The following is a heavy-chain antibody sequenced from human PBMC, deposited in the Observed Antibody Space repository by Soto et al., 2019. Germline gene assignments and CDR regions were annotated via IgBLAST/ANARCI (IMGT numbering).Heavy chain of an antibody. J-gene: IGHJ6*03. Sequence: GESLKISCKGSGYTFASYWIAWVRQMPGKGLQWMGIIYPGDSDTRYSPSFQGLVTISADKSINTASLQWSSLEVSDTAMYYCARVQRFCSGGACYMDVWGKGTTVTVSS. CDR1: GYTFASYW. CDR2: IYPGDSDT. V-gene: IGHV5-51*01. CDR3: ARVQRFCSGGACYMDV. D-gene: IGHD2-15*01.